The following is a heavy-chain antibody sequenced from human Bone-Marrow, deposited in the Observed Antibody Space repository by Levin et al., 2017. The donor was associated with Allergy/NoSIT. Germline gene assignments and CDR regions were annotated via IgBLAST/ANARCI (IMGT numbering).Heavy chain of an antibody. CDR3: ARDLDGYTGY. CDR1: GFTVRTNY. Sequence: LSLTCAASGFTVRTNYMSWVRQAPGKGLEWVSVIFSGGNTYYADSVKGRFTISRDISKNTVYLEMNSLRAEDTGVYYCARDLDGYTGYWGQGTLVTVSS. J-gene: IGHJ4*02. D-gene: IGHD5-24*01. CDR2: IFSGGNT. V-gene: IGHV3-66*01.